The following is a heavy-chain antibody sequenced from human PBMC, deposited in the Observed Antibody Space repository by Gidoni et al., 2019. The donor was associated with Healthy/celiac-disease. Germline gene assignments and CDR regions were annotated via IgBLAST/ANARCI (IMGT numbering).Heavy chain of an antibody. D-gene: IGHD6-6*01. CDR1: GFTFSSYG. CDR3: ARERALSSYSSCMDV. J-gene: IGHJ6*02. Sequence: QVQLVESGGGVVQPGRSLRLSCAASGFTFSSYGMHWVRQAPGKGLEWVAVIWYDGSNKYYADSVKGRFTISRDNSKNTLYLQMNSLRAEDTAVYYCARERALSSYSSCMDVWGQGTTVTVSS. CDR2: IWYDGSNK. V-gene: IGHV3-33*01.